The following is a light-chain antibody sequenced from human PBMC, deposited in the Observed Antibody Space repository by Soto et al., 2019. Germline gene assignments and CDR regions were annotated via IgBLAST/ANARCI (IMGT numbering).Light chain of an antibody. CDR1: QSVSSSY. CDR3: QQVNVYPST. CDR2: GAS. Sequence: EIVLTQSPGTLSLSPGERATLSCRASQSVSSSYLAWYQQKPGQAPRLLIYGASSRATGIPDRFSGRGSGTDFTLTISSLQPEDFATYYCQQVNVYPSTFGGGTKVDIK. V-gene: IGKV3-20*01. J-gene: IGKJ4*01.